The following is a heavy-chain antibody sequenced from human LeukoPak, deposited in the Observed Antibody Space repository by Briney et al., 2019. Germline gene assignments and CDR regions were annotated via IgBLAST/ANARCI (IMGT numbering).Heavy chain of an antibody. J-gene: IGHJ3*01. V-gene: IGHV1-2*02. D-gene: IGHD2-15*01. CDR3: ARDRGGSCSH. Sequence: ASVKVSCKASGYTFTGYYMHWVRQAAGQGIEWMGWINPHSGGTNYAQKFQGRVTMTGDTSISTAYMELSTLRSDDTAVYYCARDRGGSCSHWGQGTMVTVSS. CDR1: GYTFTGYY. CDR2: INPHSGGT.